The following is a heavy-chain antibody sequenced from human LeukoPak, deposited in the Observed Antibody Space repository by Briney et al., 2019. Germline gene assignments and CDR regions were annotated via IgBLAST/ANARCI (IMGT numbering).Heavy chain of an antibody. CDR3: AREEYGDHMW. Sequence: GGSLRLSCAASGFTFSRYWMSWVRQAPGKGLEWVANIKQDGSEKYYVDSAKGRFTISRDNAKNSLYLQMNSLRAEDTAVYYCAREEYGDHMWWGQGTLVIVSS. CDR1: GFTFSRYW. J-gene: IGHJ4*02. CDR2: IKQDGSEK. D-gene: IGHD4-17*01. V-gene: IGHV3-7*01.